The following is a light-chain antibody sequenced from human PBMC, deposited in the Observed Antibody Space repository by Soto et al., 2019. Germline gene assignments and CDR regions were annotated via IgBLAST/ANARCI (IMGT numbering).Light chain of an antibody. V-gene: IGLV2-14*01. Sequence: QSVLTQPASVSGSPGQSITISCTGTSSDVGGYNYVSWYQQYPGKAPELIIYEVSNRPSGVYNRFSGSKSGNTASLTISGLQAEDEAYYYCSSYTSSSPVVFGGGTKLTVL. CDR1: SSDVGGYNY. CDR2: EVS. J-gene: IGLJ2*01. CDR3: SSYTSSSPVV.